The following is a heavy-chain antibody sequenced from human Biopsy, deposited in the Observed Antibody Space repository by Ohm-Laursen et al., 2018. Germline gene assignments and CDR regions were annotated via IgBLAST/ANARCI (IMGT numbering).Heavy chain of an antibody. CDR2: IIPMFGIT. CDR3: AKERGDDWRQRSFHI. Sequence: ASVKASCKASGGTFSSYDIRWLRQAPGQGLEWMGGIIPMFGITEFAQKFQGRVTINVDKSTSTVYMELSSLRSDDTAVYYCAKERGDDWRQRSFHIWGQGTLVTVSS. D-gene: IGHD3-9*01. V-gene: IGHV1-69*10. CDR1: GGTFSSYD. J-gene: IGHJ3*02.